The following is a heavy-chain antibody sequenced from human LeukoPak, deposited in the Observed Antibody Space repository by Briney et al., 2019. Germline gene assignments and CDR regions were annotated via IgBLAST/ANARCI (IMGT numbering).Heavy chain of an antibody. CDR3: TTVIVVVAATDYYGMDV. CDR2: IKSKTDGGTT. V-gene: IGHV3-15*01. Sequence: GGSLRLSCAASGFTFSNAWMSWVCQAPGKGLEWVGRIKSKTDGGTTDYAAPVKGRFTISRDDSKNTLYLQMNSLKTEDTAVYYCTTVIVVVAATDYYGMDVWGQGTTVTVSS. J-gene: IGHJ6*02. D-gene: IGHD2-15*01. CDR1: GFTFSNAW.